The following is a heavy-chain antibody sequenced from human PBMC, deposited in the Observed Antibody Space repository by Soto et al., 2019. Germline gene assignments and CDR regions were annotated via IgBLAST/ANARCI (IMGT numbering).Heavy chain of an antibody. CDR1: GGSISSSAYY. Sequence: QLHLQESGPGLLKPSETLSLTCTVSGGSISSSAYYWGWIRQPPGKRLEWIARISYSGITYDNPSLKSRVTISVDTSKNQFSLKLRSMTAXXXAVYYCARQVEVTYFDYWGQGTL. D-gene: IGHD1-1*01. V-gene: IGHV4-39*01. J-gene: IGHJ4*02. CDR3: ARQVEVTYFDY. CDR2: ISYSGIT.